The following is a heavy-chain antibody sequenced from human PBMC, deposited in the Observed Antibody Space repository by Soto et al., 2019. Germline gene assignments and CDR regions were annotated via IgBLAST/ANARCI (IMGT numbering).Heavy chain of an antibody. D-gene: IGHD3-3*01. CDR1: GGSFSGYY. CDR2: INHSGST. Sequence: SETLSLTCAVYGGSFSGYYWSWIRQPPGKGLEWIGEINHSGSTNYNPSLKSRVTISVDTSKNQFSLKLSSVTAADTAVYYCARIGDFWSGDYRYYYYYMDVWGKGTTVTVAS. CDR3: ARIGDFWSGDYRYYYYYMDV. V-gene: IGHV4-34*01. J-gene: IGHJ6*03.